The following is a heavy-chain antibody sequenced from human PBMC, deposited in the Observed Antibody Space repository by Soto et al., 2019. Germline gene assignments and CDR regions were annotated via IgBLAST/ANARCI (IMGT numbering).Heavy chain of an antibody. J-gene: IGHJ5*02. Sequence: ASVKVSCKASGYSFTIYGISLVRQAPGQGLEWMGWISAYNGNTNYAQKLQGRVTMTTDTSTSTAYMELRSLRSDDTAVYYCADMVGNSEGDWFDPWGQGTLVTVSS. D-gene: IGHD2-15*01. CDR1: GYSFTIYG. CDR3: ADMVGNSEGDWFDP. CDR2: ISAYNGNT. V-gene: IGHV1-18*01.